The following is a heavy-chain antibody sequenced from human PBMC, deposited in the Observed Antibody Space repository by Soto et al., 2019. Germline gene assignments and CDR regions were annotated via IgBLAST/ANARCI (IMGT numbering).Heavy chain of an antibody. J-gene: IGHJ6*02. Sequence: SLTCAVYGGSFSGYYWSWIRQPPGKGLEWIGEINHSGSTNYNPSLKSRVTISVDTSKNQFSLRLSSVTAADTAVYYCARVGGGYYYYYGMDVWGQGTTVTVSS. V-gene: IGHV4-34*01. D-gene: IGHD3-16*01. CDR3: ARVGGGYYYYYGMDV. CDR1: GGSFSGYY. CDR2: INHSGST.